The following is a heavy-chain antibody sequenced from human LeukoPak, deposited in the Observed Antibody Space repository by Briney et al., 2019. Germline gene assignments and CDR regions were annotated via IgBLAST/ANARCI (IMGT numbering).Heavy chain of an antibody. J-gene: IGHJ6*03. CDR3: ARPARSSSWYAVSWDGYYYYYMDV. Sequence: ASVKVSCKASGYTFTGYYMHWVRQAPGQGLEWMGRINPNSGNTGYAQKFQGRVTMTRNTSISTAYMELSSLRSEDTAVYYCARPARSSSWYAVSWDGYYYYYMDVWGKGTTVTVSS. V-gene: IGHV1-8*02. CDR2: INPNSGNT. D-gene: IGHD6-13*01. CDR1: GYTFTGYY.